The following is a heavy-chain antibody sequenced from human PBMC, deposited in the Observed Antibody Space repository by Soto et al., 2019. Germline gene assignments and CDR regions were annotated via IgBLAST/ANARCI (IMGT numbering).Heavy chain of an antibody. V-gene: IGHV3-53*05. Sequence: PGGSLRLSCAASGFSVNNYMSWVRQAPGKGLEWVSVMYSGGGTWYTDSVKGRFTISRDNSKNTLYLQMNSLRAEDTAVYYCARDQRRDFWSGSYDYWGQGILVTVSS. J-gene: IGHJ4*02. D-gene: IGHD3-3*01. CDR3: ARDQRRDFWSGSYDY. CDR1: GFSVNNY. CDR2: MYSGGGT.